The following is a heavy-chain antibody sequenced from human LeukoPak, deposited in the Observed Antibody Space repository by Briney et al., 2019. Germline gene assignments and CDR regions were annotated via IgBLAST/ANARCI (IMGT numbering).Heavy chain of an antibody. Sequence: ASVKVSCKASGYTFTSYGISWVRQAPGQGLEWMGWISAYNGNTNYAQKFQGRVTMTRDISISTAYMELSSLTSEDTAVYYCARERDSWDLLNWGGQGTLVTVSS. CDR2: ISAYNGNT. J-gene: IGHJ4*02. D-gene: IGHD1-26*01. V-gene: IGHV1-18*01. CDR1: GYTFTSYG. CDR3: ARERDSWDLLNW.